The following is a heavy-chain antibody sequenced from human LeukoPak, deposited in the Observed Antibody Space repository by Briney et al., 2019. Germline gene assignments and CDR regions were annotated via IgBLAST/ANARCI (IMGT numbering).Heavy chain of an antibody. CDR2: IYYSGST. CDR1: GASISSYY. D-gene: IGHD6-19*01. J-gene: IGHJ6*02. Sequence: PSETLSLTCTVSGASISSYYWTWIRQPPGEGLEWTGYIYYSGSTNYNPSLKSRVTMSVDTSKNQFSLKLTSVTAADTAVYYCARDLADYYYGMDVWGQGTTVTVAS. CDR3: ARDLADYYYGMDV. V-gene: IGHV4-59*01.